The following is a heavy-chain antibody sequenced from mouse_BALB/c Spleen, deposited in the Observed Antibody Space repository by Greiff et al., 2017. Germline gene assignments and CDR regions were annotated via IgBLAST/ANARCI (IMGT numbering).Heavy chain of an antibody. J-gene: IGHJ4*01. CDR1: GYSFTSYW. Sequence: QVQLKESGPQLVRPGASVKISCKASGYSFTSYWMHWVKQRPGQGLEWIGMIDPSDSETRLNQKFKDKATLTVDKSSSTAYMQLSSPTSEDPAVYYCARGYDDAMDYWGQGTSVTVSS. CDR2: IDPSDSET. V-gene: IGHV1S126*01. CDR3: ARGYDDAMDY. D-gene: IGHD2-14*01.